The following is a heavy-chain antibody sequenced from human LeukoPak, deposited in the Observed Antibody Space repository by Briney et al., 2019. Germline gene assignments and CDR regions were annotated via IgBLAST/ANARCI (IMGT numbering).Heavy chain of an antibody. D-gene: IGHD2-8*02. CDR1: GFTFSSYS. J-gene: IGHJ4*02. Sequence: GGSLRLSCAAAGFTFSSYSMNWVRQAPGKGLEWVSSISSSSSYIYYADSVKGRFTISRDNAKNSLYLQMNSLRAEDTAIYYCATYRQVLLPFESWGQGTLVTVSS. CDR2: ISSSSSYI. CDR3: ATYRQVLLPFES. V-gene: IGHV3-21*04.